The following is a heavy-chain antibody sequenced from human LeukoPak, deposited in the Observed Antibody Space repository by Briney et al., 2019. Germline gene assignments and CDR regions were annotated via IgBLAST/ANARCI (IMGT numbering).Heavy chain of an antibody. J-gene: IGHJ6*02. V-gene: IGHV3-33*08. D-gene: IGHD4-17*01. CDR1: GFTFSSYA. CDR2: IWYDGSNK. Sequence: PGGSLRLSCAASGFTFSSYAMSWVRQAQGKGLEWVAVIWYDGSNKYYADSVKGRFTISRDNSKNTLYLQMNSLRAEDTAVYYCARPSADYGDNLWKYYGMDVWGQGTTVTVSS. CDR3: ARPSADYGDNLWKYYGMDV.